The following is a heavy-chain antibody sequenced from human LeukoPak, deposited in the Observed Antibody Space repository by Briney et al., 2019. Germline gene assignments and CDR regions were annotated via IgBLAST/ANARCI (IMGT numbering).Heavy chain of an antibody. J-gene: IGHJ4*02. CDR3: TTNPTVTTNRGF. Sequence: GGSLRLSCAASGFTFSNAWRSWVRQAPGQGLQWVGRIKSKADGGTTDYLAPVKGRFTISRDDSENMLYLQLNGLKTEHTAIYYCTTNPTVTTNRGFWGQGTLVSVSS. CDR1: GFTFSNAW. CDR2: IKSKADGGTT. D-gene: IGHD4-17*01. V-gene: IGHV3-15*01.